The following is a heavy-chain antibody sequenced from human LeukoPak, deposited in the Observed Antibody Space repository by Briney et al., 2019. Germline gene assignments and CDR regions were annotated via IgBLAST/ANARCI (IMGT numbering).Heavy chain of an antibody. CDR1: GGTFSSYA. V-gene: IGHV1-69*13. Sequence: GASVKVSCKASGGTFSSYAISWVRQAPGQGLEWMGGIIPIFGTANYAQKFQGRVTITADESTSTAYMELSSLRSEDTAVYYCARGSPMTSSGYYNHWGQGTLVTVSS. CDR2: IIPIFGTA. CDR3: ARGSPMTSSGYYNH. D-gene: IGHD3-22*01. J-gene: IGHJ4*02.